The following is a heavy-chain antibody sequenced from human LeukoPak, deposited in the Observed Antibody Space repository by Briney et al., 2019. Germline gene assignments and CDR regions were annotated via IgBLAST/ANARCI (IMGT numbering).Heavy chain of an antibody. Sequence: GGSLRLSCAASGFTFSHFWMSWVRQAPGKGLEWVGRIKSKTHGGTTDYAAPVKGRFTISRDDSKNTLYLQMDSLKTEDTAVYYCTTGPRLGGYNWFDPWGQGTLVTVSS. D-gene: IGHD3-16*01. CDR3: TTGPRLGGYNWFDP. V-gene: IGHV3-15*01. CDR2: IKSKTHGGTT. J-gene: IGHJ5*02. CDR1: GFTFSHFW.